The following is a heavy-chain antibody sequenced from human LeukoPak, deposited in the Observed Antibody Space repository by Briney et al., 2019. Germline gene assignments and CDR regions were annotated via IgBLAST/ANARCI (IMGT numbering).Heavy chain of an antibody. CDR1: DGSISSSSYC. CDR3: ARGPNSSWLDY. Sequence: SETLSLTCTVSDGSISSSSYCWGWIRQPPGEGLEWIGCMYYSGSTVYNPSLKSRVTISVDTSKNQFSLKLNSVTAADTAVYYCARGPNSSWLDYWGQGTLVNVSS. D-gene: IGHD6-13*01. J-gene: IGHJ4*02. V-gene: IGHV4-61*05. CDR2: MYYSGST.